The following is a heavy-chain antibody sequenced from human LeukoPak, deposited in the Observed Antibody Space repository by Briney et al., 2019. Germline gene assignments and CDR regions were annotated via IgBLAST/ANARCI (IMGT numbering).Heavy chain of an antibody. D-gene: IGHD3-3*01. CDR3: ARGTTLITILPHWFDP. V-gene: IGHV4-4*07. J-gene: IGHJ5*02. CDR2: IYTSGST. Sequence: SETLSLTCTVSGGSISSYYWSWIRQPAGKGLEWIGRIYTSGSTNYNPSLKSRVTMSVDTSKNQFSLKLSSVTAADTAVYYCARGTTLITILPHWFDPWGQGTLVTVSS. CDR1: GGSISSYY.